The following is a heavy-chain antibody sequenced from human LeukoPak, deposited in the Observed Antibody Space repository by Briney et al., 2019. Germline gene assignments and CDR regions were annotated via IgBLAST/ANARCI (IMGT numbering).Heavy chain of an antibody. V-gene: IGHV3-23*01. J-gene: IGHJ3*02. CDR1: GFTFNTYA. CDR2: ISGGGATS. CDR3: AKDGSSGIAATADAFDI. D-gene: IGHD6-13*01. Sequence: GGSLRLSCAASGFTFNTYAMSWVSQAPGKGLEWVSAISGGGATSYYADSVEGRFTISRDNSKNTLYLQMNSLRAEDTAIYYCAKDGSSGIAATADAFDIWGQGTMVTVFS.